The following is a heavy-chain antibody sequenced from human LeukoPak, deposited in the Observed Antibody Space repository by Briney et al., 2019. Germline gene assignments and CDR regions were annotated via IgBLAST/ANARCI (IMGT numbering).Heavy chain of an antibody. Sequence: PSETLSLTCAVYGGSFSGYYWSWIRQPPRKGLEWIGEINHSGSTNYNPSLKSRVTISVDTSKNQFSLKLSSVTAADTAVYYCAILYGSGRYFDYWGQGTLVTVSS. CDR2: INHSGST. J-gene: IGHJ4*02. V-gene: IGHV4-34*01. CDR3: AILYGSGRYFDY. CDR1: GGSFSGYY. D-gene: IGHD3-10*01.